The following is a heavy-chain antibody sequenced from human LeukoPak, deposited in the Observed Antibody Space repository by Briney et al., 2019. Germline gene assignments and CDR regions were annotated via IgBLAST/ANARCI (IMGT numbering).Heavy chain of an antibody. D-gene: IGHD2-2*02. CDR3: AREVGYCSSTSCYNFDY. J-gene: IGHJ4*02. CDR2: IYYSGST. Sequence: SQTLSLTXTVSGGSISSGDYYWSWIRQPPGKGLEWIGYIYYSGSTYYNPSLKSRVTISVDTSKNQFSLKLSSVTAADTAVYYCAREVGYCSSTSCYNFDYWGQGTLVTVSS. CDR1: GGSISSGDYY. V-gene: IGHV4-30-4*08.